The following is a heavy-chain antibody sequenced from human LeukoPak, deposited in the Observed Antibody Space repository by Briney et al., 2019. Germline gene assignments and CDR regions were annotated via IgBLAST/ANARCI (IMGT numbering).Heavy chain of an antibody. CDR3: AREAGIAAAGTGVGTFDY. CDR2: IYYSGST. Sequence: PSETLSLTCTVSGGSVSSGSYYWSWIRQPPGKGLEWIGYIYYSGSTNYNPSPKSRVTISVDTSKNQFSLKLSSVTAADTAVYYCAREAGIAAAGTGVGTFDYWGQGTLVTVSS. D-gene: IGHD6-13*01. CDR1: GGSVSSGSYY. J-gene: IGHJ4*02. V-gene: IGHV4-61*01.